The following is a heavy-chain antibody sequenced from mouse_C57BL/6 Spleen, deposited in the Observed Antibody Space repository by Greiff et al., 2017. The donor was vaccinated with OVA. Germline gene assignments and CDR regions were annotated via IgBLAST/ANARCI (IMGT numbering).Heavy chain of an antibody. CDR1: GYTFTDYY. D-gene: IGHD1-1*01. CDR3: ARRPYYYGSSRYYFDY. Sequence: EVQLQQSGPELVKPGASVKISCKASGYTFTDYYMNWVKQSHGKSLEWIGDINPNNGGTSYNQKFKGKATLTVDKSSSTAYMELRSLTSEDSAVYYCARRPYYYGSSRYYFDYWGQGTTLTVSS. J-gene: IGHJ2*01. CDR2: INPNNGGT. V-gene: IGHV1-26*01.